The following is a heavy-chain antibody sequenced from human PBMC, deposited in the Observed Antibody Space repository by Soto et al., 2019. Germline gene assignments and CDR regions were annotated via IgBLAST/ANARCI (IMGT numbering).Heavy chain of an antibody. CDR2: INHSGST. CDR3: ARGRSKWRSYYYYGMDV. J-gene: IGHJ6*02. Sequence: KASETLSLTCAVYGGSFSGYYWSWIRQPPGKGLEWIGEINHSGSTNYNPSLKSRVTISVDTSKNQFSLKLSSVTAADTAVYYCARGRSKWRSYYYYGMDVWGQGTTVTVSS. CDR1: GGSFSGYY. D-gene: IGHD5-12*01. V-gene: IGHV4-34*01.